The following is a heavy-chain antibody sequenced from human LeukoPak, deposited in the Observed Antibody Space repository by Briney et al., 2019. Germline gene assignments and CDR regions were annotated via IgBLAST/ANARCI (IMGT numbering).Heavy chain of an antibody. CDR2: INSDGSNT. V-gene: IGHV3-74*01. Sequence: PGGSLRLPCAASGFTFSRYWMYWGRQAPGKGLMWVSRINSDGSNTSYADSVKGRFTISRDNAKNTLYLQMNSLRAEDTAVYYCARGDYYDFYFDYWGQGTLVTVSS. D-gene: IGHD3-22*01. CDR3: ARGDYYDFYFDY. CDR1: GFTFSRYW. J-gene: IGHJ4*02.